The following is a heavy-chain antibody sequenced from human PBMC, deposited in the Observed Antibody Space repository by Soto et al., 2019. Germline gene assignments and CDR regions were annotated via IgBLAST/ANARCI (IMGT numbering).Heavy chain of an antibody. CDR3: ATTIAAAGGYYFNY. V-gene: IGHV3-64*01. D-gene: IGHD6-13*01. J-gene: IGHJ4*02. CDR2: INNNGGST. CDR1: GFTFSSYA. Sequence: EVQLVESGGGLVQPGGSLRLSCAASGFTFSSYAMHWVRQAPGKGLEYVSTINNNGGSTYYANSVKVGFTISRDNSKNTLYLQMGSLRAEDMAVYYCATTIAAAGGYYFNYWGQGTLVTVSS.